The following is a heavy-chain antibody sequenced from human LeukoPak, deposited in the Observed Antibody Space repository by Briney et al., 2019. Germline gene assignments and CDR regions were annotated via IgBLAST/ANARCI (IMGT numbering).Heavy chain of an antibody. CDR1: GGSITNYL. J-gene: IGHJ5*02. V-gene: IGHV4-59*01. CDR3: ARGVSYCGGDCHNWFDR. CDR2: IYYSGST. D-gene: IGHD2-21*02. Sequence: SETLSLTCTVSGGSITNYLWSWIRQPPGKGLEWIGYIYYSGSTNYSPSLKSRVTISVDTSKNQFSLKLSSVTAADTAVYYCARGVSYCGGDCHNWFDRWGQGTLVTVSS.